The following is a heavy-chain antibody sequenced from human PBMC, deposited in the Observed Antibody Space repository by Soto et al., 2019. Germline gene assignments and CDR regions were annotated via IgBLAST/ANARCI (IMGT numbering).Heavy chain of an antibody. V-gene: IGHV1-18*01. CDR2: ISAYNGNT. Sequence: GASVKVSCKASGYTFTSYGISWVRQAPGQGLEWMGWISAYNGNTNYAQKFQGRVTMTRNTSITTAYIEVTSLKSEDTAVYFCARGAYNDYSHWFDPWGQGTLVTVSS. D-gene: IGHD4-4*01. CDR3: ARGAYNDYSHWFDP. CDR1: GYTFTSYG. J-gene: IGHJ5*02.